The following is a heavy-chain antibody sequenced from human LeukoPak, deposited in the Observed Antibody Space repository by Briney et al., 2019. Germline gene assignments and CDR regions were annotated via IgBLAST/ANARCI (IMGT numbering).Heavy chain of an antibody. D-gene: IGHD3-10*01. CDR3: ARESGYYGSGSEFDC. CDR1: GFTFSSYA. V-gene: IGHV3-30-3*01. Sequence: GGSLRLSCAASGFTFSSYAMHWVRQAPGKGLEWVAVISYDGSNKYYADSVKGRFTISRDNSKNTLYLQMNSLRAEDTAVYYCARESGYYGSGSEFDCWGQGTLVTVSS. CDR2: ISYDGSNK. J-gene: IGHJ4*02.